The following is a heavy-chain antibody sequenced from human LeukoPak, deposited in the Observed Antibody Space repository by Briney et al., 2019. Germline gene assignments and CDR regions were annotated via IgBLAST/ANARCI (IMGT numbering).Heavy chain of an antibody. V-gene: IGHV3-33*06. D-gene: IGHD3-22*01. Sequence: GGSLRLSCAASGFTFSSYGMHWVRQAPGKGLEWVAVIWYDGSNKYYADSVKGRFTISRDNSKNTLYLQMNSLRAEDTAVYYCAKDLHDSSGYYYRWGQGTLVTVSS. CDR3: AKDLHDSSGYYYR. CDR1: GFTFSSYG. CDR2: IWYDGSNK. J-gene: IGHJ4*02.